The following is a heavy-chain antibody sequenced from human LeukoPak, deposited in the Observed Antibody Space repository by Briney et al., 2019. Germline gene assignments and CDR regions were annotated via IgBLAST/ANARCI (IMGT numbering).Heavy chain of an antibody. CDR3: ARRDEFWSGPTGHFDY. Sequence: GESLKISCQGSGYSFTSYWIGWVRQVPGKGLEWMGIIYPGDSDTRYSPSFQGQVTISADKSISTAYLQWSSLKASDTAMYYCARRDEFWSGPTGHFDYWGQGTLVTVSS. D-gene: IGHD3-3*01. V-gene: IGHV5-51*01. CDR2: IYPGDSDT. J-gene: IGHJ4*02. CDR1: GYSFTSYW.